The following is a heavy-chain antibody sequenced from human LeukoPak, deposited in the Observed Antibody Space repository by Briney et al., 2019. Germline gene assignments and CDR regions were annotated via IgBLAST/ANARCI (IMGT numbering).Heavy chain of an antibody. D-gene: IGHD2-2*01. Sequence: GGSLRLSYAASGFTFSNYAMHWVRQAPGKGLEYVSAISSNGGSTYYANSVKGRFTISRDNSKNTLYLQMGSLRAGDMAVYYCARDRWGCTSTSCYDFGYWGQGTLVTVSS. J-gene: IGHJ4*02. CDR3: ARDRWGCTSTSCYDFGY. CDR2: ISSNGGST. CDR1: GFTFSNYA. V-gene: IGHV3-64*01.